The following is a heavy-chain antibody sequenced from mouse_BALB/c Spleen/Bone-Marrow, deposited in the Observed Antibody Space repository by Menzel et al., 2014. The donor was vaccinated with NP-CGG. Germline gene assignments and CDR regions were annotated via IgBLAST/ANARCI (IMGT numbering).Heavy chain of an antibody. V-gene: IGHV4-1*02. J-gene: IGHJ3*01. Sequence: EVMLVESGGGLVQPGGFLKLSCAASGFDFRTYWMSWVRQAPGKGLEWIGEINPDSKTKNYAPSLKDKFIISRDNAINTLYLQMSKVRSEDTALYYCARMGYYGWLAYWGQGTLVTVSA. CDR1: GFDFRTYW. CDR3: ARMGYYGWLAY. CDR2: INPDSKTK. D-gene: IGHD1-1*01.